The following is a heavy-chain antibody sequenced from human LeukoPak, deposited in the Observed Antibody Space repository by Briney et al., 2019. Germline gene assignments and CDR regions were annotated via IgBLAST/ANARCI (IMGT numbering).Heavy chain of an antibody. CDR3: ARGYDYVSDY. J-gene: IGHJ4*02. CDR2: INPNSGGT. CDR1: GYTFTGYY. D-gene: IGHD3-16*01. Sequence: PGRSLRLSCAASGYTFTGYYMHWVRQAPGQGLEWMGWINPNSGGTNYAQKFQGRVTMTRDTSISTAYMELSRLRSDDTAVYYCARGYDYVSDYWGQGTLVTVSS. V-gene: IGHV1-2*02.